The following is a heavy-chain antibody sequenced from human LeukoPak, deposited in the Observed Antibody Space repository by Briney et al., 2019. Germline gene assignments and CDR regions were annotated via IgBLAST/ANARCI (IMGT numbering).Heavy chain of an antibody. Sequence: PGGSLRLSCAASGFIVSNNYMTWVRQAPGKGLEWVSVIYSDGNTYYADSVKGRFIISRDNSKNTLYLQMNSLRAEDTAVYYCARDYTGYFPWGQGTLVIVSS. J-gene: IGHJ5*02. CDR1: GFIVSNNY. CDR3: ARDYTGYFP. V-gene: IGHV3-53*01. CDR2: IYSDGNT. D-gene: IGHD3-9*01.